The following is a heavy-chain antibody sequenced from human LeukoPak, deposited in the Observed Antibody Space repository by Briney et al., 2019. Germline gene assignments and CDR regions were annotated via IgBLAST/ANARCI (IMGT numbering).Heavy chain of an antibody. CDR2: IYYSGST. CDR1: GGSISSYY. CDR3: VRGGPPTVTRFDY. V-gene: IGHV4-59*01. J-gene: IGHJ4*02. D-gene: IGHD4-17*01. Sequence: SETLSLTCTVSGGSISSYYWSWIRQPPGKGLEWIGYIYYSGSTNYNPSLKSRVTMSVDTSKTQFSLVLRSVTAADTAVYYCVRGGPPTVTRFDYWGQGALVSVS.